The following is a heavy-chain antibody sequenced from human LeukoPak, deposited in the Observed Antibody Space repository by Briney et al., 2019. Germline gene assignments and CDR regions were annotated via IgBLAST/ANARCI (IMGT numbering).Heavy chain of an antibody. Sequence: SETLSLTCAVYDGSFSGYYWSWIRQPPGKGLEWIGEINHSGSTNYNPSLKSRVTISVDTSKNQFSLKLSSVTAADTAVYYCARGGAYYDFWSGYYTDWFDPWGQGTLVTVSS. CDR3: ARGGAYYDFWSGYYTDWFDP. D-gene: IGHD3-3*01. CDR1: DGSFSGYY. CDR2: INHSGST. J-gene: IGHJ5*02. V-gene: IGHV4-34*01.